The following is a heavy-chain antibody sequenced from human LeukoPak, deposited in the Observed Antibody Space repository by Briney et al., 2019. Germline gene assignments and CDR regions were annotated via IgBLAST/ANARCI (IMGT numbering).Heavy chain of an antibody. CDR3: ARDGSGYSYGHFDY. CDR1: GDSFSGYY. V-gene: IGHV4-39*07. CDR2: IYYSGST. D-gene: IGHD5-18*01. Sequence: PSETLSLTCAVYGDSFSGYYWGWIRQPPGKGLEWIGSIYYSGSTYYNPSLKSRVTISVDTSRNQFSLKLSSVTAADTAVYYCARDGSGYSYGHFDYWGQGTLVTVSS. J-gene: IGHJ4*02.